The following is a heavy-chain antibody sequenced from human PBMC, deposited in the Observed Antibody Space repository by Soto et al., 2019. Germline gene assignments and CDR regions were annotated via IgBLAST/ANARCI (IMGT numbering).Heavy chain of an antibody. D-gene: IGHD3-10*02. CDR2: ITHSGST. CDR1: GGSFSCYY. J-gene: IGHJ4*02. Sequence: NPSETRALTCAVYGGSFSCYYWTWIRQPPGKGLEWIGEITHSGSTNYNPSLKSRVTISVDTSKNQFSLNLNSVTAADTAVYYCARSSVRGWSYWGQGTLVTVSS. CDR3: ARSSVRGWSY. V-gene: IGHV4-34*01.